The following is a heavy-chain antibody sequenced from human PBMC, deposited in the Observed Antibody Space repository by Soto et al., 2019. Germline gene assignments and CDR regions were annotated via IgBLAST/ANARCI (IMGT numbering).Heavy chain of an antibody. CDR1: GGSFSGYY. CDR2: INHSGST. CDR3: ARSREARPRTYSSPNGYDY. D-gene: IGHD6-13*01. J-gene: IGHJ4*02. Sequence: SETLSLTCAVYGGSFSGYYWSWIRQPPGKGLEWIGEINHSGSTNYNPSLKSRVTISVDTSKNQFSLKLSSVTAADTAVYYCARSREARPRTYSSPNGYDYWGQGTLVTVSS. V-gene: IGHV4-34*01.